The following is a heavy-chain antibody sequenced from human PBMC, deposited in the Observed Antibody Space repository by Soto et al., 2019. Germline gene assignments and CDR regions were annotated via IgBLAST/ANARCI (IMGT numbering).Heavy chain of an antibody. D-gene: IGHD3-22*01. CDR3: ARAFFYQGSDSRGYSFDAFDF. Sequence: QVQLVQSGAEVKKPGASVKVSCKASGYTFTSSGMSWVRQAPGQGLEWMGWISAHTGSSEYAQRFQGRVTMPTDSSTSTAYMELRSLRSDDTAVYYCARAFFYQGSDSRGYSFDAFDFWGPGTLVTVSS. CDR1: GYTFTSSG. CDR2: ISAHTGSS. V-gene: IGHV1-18*01. J-gene: IGHJ3*01.